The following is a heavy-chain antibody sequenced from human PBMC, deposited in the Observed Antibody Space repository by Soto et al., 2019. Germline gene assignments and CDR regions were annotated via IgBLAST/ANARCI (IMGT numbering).Heavy chain of an antibody. CDR2: IRSKTYGGTR. V-gene: IGHV3-49*03. J-gene: IGHJ6*02. CDR3: ARKDAFGVGVDV. D-gene: IGHD3-10*01. CDR1: GFGVSEYA. Sequence: GSLRLACTVYGFGVSEYAVTWSGPSAGKWLEWVGLIRSKTYGGTREYATSVRGRFTISRDDSKCIAYLEMSTLKTEDTAVYYCARKDAFGVGVDVWGQGTTVTVSS.